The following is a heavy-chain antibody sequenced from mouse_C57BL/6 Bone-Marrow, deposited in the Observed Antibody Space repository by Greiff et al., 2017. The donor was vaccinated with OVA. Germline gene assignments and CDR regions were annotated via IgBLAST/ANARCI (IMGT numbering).Heavy chain of an antibody. Sequence: EVKLEESGGGLVQPGGSMKLSCVASGFTFSNYWMNWVRQSPEKGLEWVAQIRLKSDNYATHYAESVKGRFTISRDDSKSSVYLQMNNLRAEDTGIYYCTVGYYGTSWFAYWGQGTLVTVSA. CDR2: IRLKSDNYAT. CDR1: GFTFSNYW. D-gene: IGHD1-1*01. J-gene: IGHJ3*01. CDR3: TVGYYGTSWFAY. V-gene: IGHV6-3*01.